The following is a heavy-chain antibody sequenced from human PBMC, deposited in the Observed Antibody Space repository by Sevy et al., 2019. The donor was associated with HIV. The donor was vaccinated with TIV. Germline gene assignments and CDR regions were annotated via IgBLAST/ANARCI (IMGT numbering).Heavy chain of an antibody. CDR1: GFTFSSFS. D-gene: IGHD3-22*01. V-gene: IGHV3-48*01. CDR3: AKRGGHDTSGYVSYYYYGMDV. J-gene: IGHJ6*02. Sequence: GGSLRLSCAASGFTFSSFSMNWVRQAPGKGPEWISYISTRSSAIYYADSMKGRFTISRDNSKNTLYLQMNSLRVEDTAVYYCAKRGGHDTSGYVSYYYYGMDVWGQGTTVTVSS. CDR2: ISTRSSAI.